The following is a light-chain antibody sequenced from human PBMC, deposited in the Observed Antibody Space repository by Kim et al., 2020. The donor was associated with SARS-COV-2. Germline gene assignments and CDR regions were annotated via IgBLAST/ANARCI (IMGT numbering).Light chain of an antibody. J-gene: IGKJ4*01. Sequence: EIVLTQSPGTLSLSPGERATLSCRARQSVSNSYLAWYQQKPGQAPRLLIYGASSRATGIPDMFSGSVSGTDFTFSISRLEPEDFAVYYCQQYGSSPLTFGGGTKVDIK. CDR2: GAS. V-gene: IGKV3-20*01. CDR3: QQYGSSPLT. CDR1: QSVSNSY.